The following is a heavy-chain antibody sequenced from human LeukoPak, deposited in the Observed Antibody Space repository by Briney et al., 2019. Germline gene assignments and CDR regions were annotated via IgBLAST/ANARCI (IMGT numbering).Heavy chain of an antibody. V-gene: IGHV3-7*03. J-gene: IGHJ4*02. CDR3: AQKRGGYTPFDY. Sequence: HPGGSLRLSCATSGFSFSDYWMNWVRQAPGKGLEWVANIKQDGSEKYYVDSVKGRFTISRDNSKNTLYLQMNSLRAEDTAIYYCAQKRGGYTPFDYWGQGTLVTVPS. D-gene: IGHD5-12*01. CDR2: IKQDGSEK. CDR1: GFSFSDYW.